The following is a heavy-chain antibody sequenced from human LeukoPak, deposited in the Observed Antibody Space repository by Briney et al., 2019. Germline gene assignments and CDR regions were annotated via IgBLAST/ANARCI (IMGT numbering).Heavy chain of an antibody. CDR3: ARRRVEMATFDY. CDR2: IYHSGST. D-gene: IGHD5-24*01. CDR1: GYSISSGYF. V-gene: IGHV4-38-2*01. Sequence: SETLSLTCAVSGYSISSGYFYGWIQPPPGEGLEWTGSIYHSGSTYYNPSLKSRVTISVDTSKNQLSLKLSSVTAADTAVYYCARRRVEMATFDYWGQGTLVTVSS. J-gene: IGHJ4*02.